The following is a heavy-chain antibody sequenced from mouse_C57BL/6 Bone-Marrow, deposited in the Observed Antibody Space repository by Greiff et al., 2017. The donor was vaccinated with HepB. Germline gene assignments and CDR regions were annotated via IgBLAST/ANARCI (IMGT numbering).Heavy chain of an antibody. CDR1: GYSITSGYY. D-gene: IGHD1-1*01. V-gene: IGHV3-6*01. CDR2: ISYDGSN. CDR3: ARDSGPYYYGSSFAWFAY. Sequence: EVQRVESGPGLVKPSQSLSLTCSVTGYSITSGYYWNWIRQFPGNKLEWMGYISYDGSNNYNPSLKNRISITRDTSKNQFFLKLNSVTTEDTATYYCARDSGPYYYGSSFAWFAYWGQGTLVTVSA. J-gene: IGHJ3*01.